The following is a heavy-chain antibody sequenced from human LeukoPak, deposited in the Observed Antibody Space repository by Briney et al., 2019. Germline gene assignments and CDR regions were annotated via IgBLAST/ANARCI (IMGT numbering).Heavy chain of an antibody. D-gene: IGHD3-10*01. CDR1: GYTFTGYY. Sequence: GASVNVSCKASGYTFTGYYMHWVRQAPGQGLEWMGWINPNSGGTNYAQKFQGWVTMTRDTSISTAYMELSRLRSDDTAVYYCARDVYYGSGSYSSGRGNWFDPWGQGTLVTVSS. V-gene: IGHV1-2*04. CDR2: INPNSGGT. CDR3: ARDVYYGSGSYSSGRGNWFDP. J-gene: IGHJ5*02.